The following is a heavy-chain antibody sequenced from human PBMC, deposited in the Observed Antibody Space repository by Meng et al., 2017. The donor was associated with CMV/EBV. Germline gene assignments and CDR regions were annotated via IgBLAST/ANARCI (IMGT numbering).Heavy chain of an antibody. J-gene: IGHJ4*02. Sequence: GGSLRLSCKGSGYSFTSYWIGWVRQMPGKGPEWMGIIYPGDSDTRYSPSFQGQVTISADKSISTAYLQWSSLKASDTAMYYCARVETHELRYFDWLGLDYWGQGTLVTVSS. CDR3: ARVETHELRYFDWLGLDY. CDR1: GYSFTSYW. CDR2: IYPGDSDT. V-gene: IGHV5-51*01. D-gene: IGHD3-9*01.